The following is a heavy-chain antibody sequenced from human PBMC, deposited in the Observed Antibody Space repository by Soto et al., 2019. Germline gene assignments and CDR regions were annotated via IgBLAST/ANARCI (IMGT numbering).Heavy chain of an antibody. Sequence: QLQLQESGPGLAKPSETLSLTCSVSGNSIISTNYYWAWIRQPPGKGLEWIGTIYYTGSTYYNPSLMSRITISVHTSKNRFSLKLSFLTAADTSVYYCARLQPPRGFSTGGLDYWGQGTLVTVSS. CDR3: ARLQPPRGFSTGGLDY. D-gene: IGHD6-19*01. V-gene: IGHV4-39*01. J-gene: IGHJ4*02. CDR1: GNSIISTNYY. CDR2: IYYTGST.